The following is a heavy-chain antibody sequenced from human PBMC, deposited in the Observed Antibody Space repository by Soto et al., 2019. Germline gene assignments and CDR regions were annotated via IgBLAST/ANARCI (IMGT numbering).Heavy chain of an antibody. CDR2: IWYDGSKQ. J-gene: IGHJ5*02. Sequence: QVQLVESGGGVVQPGRSLRLSCVASGLTFSSYGFHWVRQAPGKGLEWVAVIWYDGSKQYYAESVRGRFTISRDDSRNTVYLQMNSLRVEDTAIYYCARDLGTNQRFDAWGQGTLVTVSS. V-gene: IGHV3-33*01. CDR1: GLTFSSYG. CDR3: ARDLGTNQRFDA. D-gene: IGHD1-1*01.